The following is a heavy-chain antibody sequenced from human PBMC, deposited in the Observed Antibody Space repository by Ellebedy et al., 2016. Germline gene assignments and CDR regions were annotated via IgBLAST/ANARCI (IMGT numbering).Heavy chain of an antibody. CDR1: GFSVSSNY. V-gene: IGHV3-66*01. CDR3: ARGNEIPGPEPLDN. CDR2: IYAGGST. Sequence: GESLKISCVVSGFSVSSNYFSWVRQAPGKGLEWVSVIYAGGSTFYADSVKGRFTISRDNSTNTLYLQMNNLRAEDTALYYCARGNEIPGPEPLDNWGQGTLVTVSS. D-gene: IGHD1-14*01. J-gene: IGHJ4*02.